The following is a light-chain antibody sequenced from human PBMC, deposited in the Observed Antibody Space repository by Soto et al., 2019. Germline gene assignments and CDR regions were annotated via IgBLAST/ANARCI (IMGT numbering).Light chain of an antibody. CDR2: AAS. CDR1: QGLVNW. V-gene: IGKV1-12*01. Sequence: DIQVTQSPSSVSASVGDRVTITCRASQGLVNWLAWYQQKPGKAPKLLIYAASSFQSRVPSRFSGSGSGTDFTLTIISLQPEDFATYYCQQTSSFPLPFGGGTKVEIK. CDR3: QQTSSFPLP. J-gene: IGKJ4*01.